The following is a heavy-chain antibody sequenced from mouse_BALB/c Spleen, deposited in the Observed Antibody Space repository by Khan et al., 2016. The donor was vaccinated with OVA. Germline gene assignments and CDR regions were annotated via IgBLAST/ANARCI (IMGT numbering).Heavy chain of an antibody. CDR2: IWAGASK. CDR3: AKDHACYSLEY. D-gene: IGHD2-12*01. Sequence: VQLQESGPGLVAPSQSVSITCTASGYSLTDYAVSWIRQLPGKGLEWLGVIWAGASKYYYSVLYSRLNVNNENSKRKVFLKVNSLPTDDTAMYYCAKDHACYSLEYWGQGTSVTVSS. V-gene: IGHV2-6-5*01. CDR1: GYSLTDYA. J-gene: IGHJ4*01.